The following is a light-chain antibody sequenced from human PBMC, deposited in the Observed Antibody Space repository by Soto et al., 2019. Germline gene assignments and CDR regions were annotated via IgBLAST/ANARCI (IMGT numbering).Light chain of an antibody. Sequence: EIVLTQSPGTLSLSPGERATLSCRASQSVGSSYLAWYQQKRGQAPRLLISGASSRATGIPDRFSGSGSGTDFTLTISRLEPEDCATYYCFQDFNYPRTFGPGTRVDI. J-gene: IGKJ3*01. CDR3: FQDFNYPRT. V-gene: IGKV3-20*01. CDR2: GAS. CDR1: QSVGSSY.